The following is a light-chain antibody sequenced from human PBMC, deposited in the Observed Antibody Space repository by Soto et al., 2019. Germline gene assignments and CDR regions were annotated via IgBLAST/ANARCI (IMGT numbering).Light chain of an antibody. CDR1: QSVGSD. CDR2: DIF. V-gene: IGKV3-11*01. Sequence: ELVLPQSPATLSLSPVARASLSCRASQSVGSDLAWYQQKPGQAPRLVIYDIFTRATGVPTRISGSGSGTEFTLTISSLQSEDFAVYYCQQRSNWLWTFGQGTKVDIK. J-gene: IGKJ1*01. CDR3: QQRSNWLWT.